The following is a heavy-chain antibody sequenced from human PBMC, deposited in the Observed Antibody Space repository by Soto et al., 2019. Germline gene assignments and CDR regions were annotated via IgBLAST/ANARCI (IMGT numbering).Heavy chain of an antibody. D-gene: IGHD3-22*01. Sequence: QVQLQESGPGLVKPSETLSLTCTVSGDSISSSTYYWGWIRQPPGKGLEWIGSVYYSGTTYYTPSLNSRVTISADTSRIHFSLKLTSVTAADTAVYYCARQSYDSSDYFDYWGQGTLVTVSS. V-gene: IGHV4-39*01. CDR3: ARQSYDSSDYFDY. J-gene: IGHJ4*02. CDR1: GDSISSSTYY. CDR2: VYYSGTT.